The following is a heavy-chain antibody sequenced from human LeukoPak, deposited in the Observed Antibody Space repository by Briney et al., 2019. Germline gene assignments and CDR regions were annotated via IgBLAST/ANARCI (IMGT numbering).Heavy chain of an antibody. CDR3: ARDSWWTAAEYYYYMDV. D-gene: IGHD6-13*01. Sequence: IPSETLSLTCTVSGGSISSGGYYWSWIRQPAGKGLEWIGRIYTSGSTNYNPSLKSRVTISVDTSKNQFSLKLSSVTAADTAVYYWARDSWWTAAEYYYYMDVGGKGPTVTVS. V-gene: IGHV4-61*02. CDR2: IYTSGST. CDR1: GGSISSGGYY. J-gene: IGHJ6*03.